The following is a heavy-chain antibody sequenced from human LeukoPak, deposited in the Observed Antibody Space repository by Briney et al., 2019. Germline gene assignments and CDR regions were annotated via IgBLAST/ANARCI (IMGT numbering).Heavy chain of an antibody. D-gene: IGHD3-22*01. J-gene: IGHJ4*02. CDR1: GYTFTCYY. V-gene: IGHV1-2*02. CDR2: INPNSGGT. CDR3: ARDHGLADFDN. Sequence: ASVKVSCKASGYTFTCYYMHWVRQPPGQGLEWMGWINPNSGGTNYAQKFQGRGTMTRDASISTAYMELSRLRSDDTGVYYCARDHGLADFDNWGQGTLVTVSS.